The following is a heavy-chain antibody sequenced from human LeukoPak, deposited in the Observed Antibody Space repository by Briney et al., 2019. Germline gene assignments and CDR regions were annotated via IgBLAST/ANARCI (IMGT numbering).Heavy chain of an antibody. V-gene: IGHV4-59*12. J-gene: IGHJ4*02. CDR1: GASISSWY. Sequence: SETLSLTCTVAGASISSWYWSWIRQPPGKGLEWIGNIHGSGNTNYNPSLKSRVSMSLDTSKNQVSLNLTSVTAADTATYFCARETMLAGFASGLGFNCWGQGILVIVSS. CDR3: ARETMLAGFASGLGFNC. CDR2: IHGSGNT. D-gene: IGHD6-19*01.